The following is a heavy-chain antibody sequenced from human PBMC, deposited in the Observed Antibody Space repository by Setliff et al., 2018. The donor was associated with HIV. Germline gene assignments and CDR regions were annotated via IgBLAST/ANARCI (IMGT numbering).Heavy chain of an antibody. CDR1: GYTFTSYG. CDR2: INTYNGNTNYAQNS. Sequence: ASVKVSCKASGYTFTSYGISWVRQAPGQGLEWMGWINTYNGNTNYAQNSNYAQKLQGRVTMTTDTSTNTAYMELRSLRSDDTAVYYCATHCSSTRCYQGDYMDVWGKGTTVTVSS. CDR3: ATHCSSTRCYQGDYMDV. V-gene: IGHV1-18*01. D-gene: IGHD2-2*01. J-gene: IGHJ6*03.